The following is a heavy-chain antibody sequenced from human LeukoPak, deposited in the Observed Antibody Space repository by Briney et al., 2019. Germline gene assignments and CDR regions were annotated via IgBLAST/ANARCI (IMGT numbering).Heavy chain of an antibody. CDR1: GYSFTSYW. V-gene: IGHV5-51*01. CDR2: IYPGDSEI. CDR3: ARRYSYGSLRAFGI. Sequence: SGEPLKISCKASGYSFTSYWIAWVRQLPGKGLEWMGIIYPGDSEIRYSPSFQGQVTISADESISTAYLQWSSLKASDTAMYYCARRYSYGSLRAFGIWGQGTMVTVS. D-gene: IGHD5-18*01. J-gene: IGHJ3*02.